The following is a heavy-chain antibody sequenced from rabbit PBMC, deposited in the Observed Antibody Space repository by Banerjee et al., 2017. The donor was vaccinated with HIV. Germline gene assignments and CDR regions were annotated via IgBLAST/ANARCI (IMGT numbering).Heavy chain of an antibody. CDR2: IAVGAGRT. D-gene: IGHD4-2*01. Sequence: QEQLVESGGGLVQPEGTLTLTCKASGIDFSSYYYMCWVRQAPGKGLEWIGTIAVGAGRTAYASWVNGRFTISSDNAQNTVDLQMNSLTAADTATYFCARNLGIDFNLWGPGTLVTVS. CDR1: GIDFSSYYY. V-gene: IGHV1S43*01. CDR3: ARNLGIDFNL. J-gene: IGHJ4*01.